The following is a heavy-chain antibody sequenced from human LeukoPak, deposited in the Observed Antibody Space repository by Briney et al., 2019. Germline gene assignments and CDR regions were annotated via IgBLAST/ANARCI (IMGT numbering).Heavy chain of an antibody. Sequence: GGSLRLSCAASGFTFSSYAMHWVRQAPGKGLEWVAVISYDGSNKYYADSVKGRFTISRDNSKNTLYLQMNSLRAEDTAVYYCARGGGYEAQYYYYYLDVWGKGTTVTISS. J-gene: IGHJ6*03. D-gene: IGHD5-12*01. V-gene: IGHV3-30*04. CDR3: ARGGGYEAQYYYYYLDV. CDR1: GFTFSSYA. CDR2: ISYDGSNK.